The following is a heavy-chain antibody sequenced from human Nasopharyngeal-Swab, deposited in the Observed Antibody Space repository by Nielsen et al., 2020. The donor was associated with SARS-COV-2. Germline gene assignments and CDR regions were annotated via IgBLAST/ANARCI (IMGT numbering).Heavy chain of an antibody. V-gene: IGHV3-48*03. CDR2: ISSSGSTI. J-gene: IGHJ3*02. CDR3: AREGENDSSGYFSDAFDI. Sequence: GGSLRLSCAASGFTFSSYEMNWVRQAPGKGLEWVSYISSSGSTIYYADSVKGRFTISRDNAKNSLYQQMNSLRAEDTAVYYCAREGENDSSGYFSDAFDIWGQGTMVTVSS. CDR1: GFTFSSYE. D-gene: IGHD3-22*01.